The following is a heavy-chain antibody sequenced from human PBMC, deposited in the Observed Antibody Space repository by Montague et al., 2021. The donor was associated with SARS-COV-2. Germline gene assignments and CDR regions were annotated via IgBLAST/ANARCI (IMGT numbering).Heavy chain of an antibody. CDR3: ARDFVAAVPDRFDS. V-gene: IGHV4/OR15-8*02. CDR1: GSFISSGNW. Sequence: SETLSLTCAVSGSFISSGNWWSWVRQPPGKGLEWIGEIFHSGAASYNPSLKSRLTISMDKSKNEFSLKLNSVTAADTAMYYCARDFVAAVPDRFDSWGQGVLVTVSS. CDR2: IFHSGAA. D-gene: IGHD6-13*01. J-gene: IGHJ4*02.